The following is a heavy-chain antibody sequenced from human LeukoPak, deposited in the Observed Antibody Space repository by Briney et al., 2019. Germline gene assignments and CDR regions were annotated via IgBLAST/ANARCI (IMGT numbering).Heavy chain of an antibody. CDR1: GGSISSYY. CDR2: IYYSGST. D-gene: IGHD3-3*01. CDR3: XRHGAYYDFMYYFDY. J-gene: IGHJ4*02. Sequence: SETLSLTCTVSGGSISSYYWSWIRQPPGKGLEWIGYIYYSGSTNYNPSLKSRVTISVDTSKNQFSLKLSSVTAADTAVYYCXRHGAYYDFMYYFDYWGQGTLVTVSS. V-gene: IGHV4-59*08.